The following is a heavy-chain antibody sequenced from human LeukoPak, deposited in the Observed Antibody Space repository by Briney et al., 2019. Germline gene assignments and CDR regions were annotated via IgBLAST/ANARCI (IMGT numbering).Heavy chain of an antibody. V-gene: IGHV1-2*02. D-gene: IGHD6-13*01. CDR1: GYTFTSYD. CDR3: AREEGIAAAGMFDY. CDR2: INPNSGGT. Sequence: ASVKVSCKASGYTFTSYDINWVRQAPGQGLEWMGWINPNSGGTNYAQKFQGRVTMTRDTSISTAYMELSRLRSDDTAVYYCAREEGIAAAGMFDYWGQGTLVTVSS. J-gene: IGHJ4*02.